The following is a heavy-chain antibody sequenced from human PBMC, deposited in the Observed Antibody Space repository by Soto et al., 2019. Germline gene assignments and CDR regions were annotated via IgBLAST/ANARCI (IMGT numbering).Heavy chain of an antibody. CDR1: GFTFSSYW. CDR3: TREIGGKGAY. CDR2: IDEYGNTI. Sequence: EVQLVESGGGLVQPGGSLRLSCATSGFTFSSYWRHWVRQVPGKGLLWVSRIDEYGNTINYADSVRGRFTISRDNARNTLYLEMNSLRAEDTALYYCTREIGGKGAYWGPGTLVTVSS. D-gene: IGHD3-10*01. J-gene: IGHJ4*02. V-gene: IGHV3-74*01.